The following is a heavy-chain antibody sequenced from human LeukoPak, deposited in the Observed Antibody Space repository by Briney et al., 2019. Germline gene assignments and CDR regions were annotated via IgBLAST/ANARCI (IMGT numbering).Heavy chain of an antibody. CDR1: GYTFTTYA. V-gene: IGHV1-3*01. J-gene: IGHJ4*02. Sequence: ASVKVSCKASGYTFTTYAIHWVRQAPGQRLEWMGWINAGNGNTKYSQKFQGRVTITRDTSASTAYMELSSLRSEDTAVYYCARDQGAVAADYWGQGTLVTVSS. CDR2: INAGNGNT. CDR3: ARDQGAVAADY. D-gene: IGHD6-19*01.